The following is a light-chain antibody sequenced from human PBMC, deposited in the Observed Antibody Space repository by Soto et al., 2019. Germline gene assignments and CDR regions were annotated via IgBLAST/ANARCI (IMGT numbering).Light chain of an antibody. Sequence: IQLTQSPSTLSASVGDRVTITCRASQSIGNWLAWYQQKPGKAPNLLIYKTSTLENAVPSRFSGSGSGTEFTLTISSLQPDDFATYYCQLYNGYWWTFGQGTKVDIK. J-gene: IGKJ1*01. V-gene: IGKV1-5*03. CDR3: QLYNGYWWT. CDR1: QSIGNW. CDR2: KTS.